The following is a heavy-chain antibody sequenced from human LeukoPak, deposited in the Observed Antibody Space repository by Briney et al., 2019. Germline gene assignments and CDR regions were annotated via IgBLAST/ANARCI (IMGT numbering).Heavy chain of an antibody. D-gene: IGHD3-10*01. CDR1: GGTFSSYA. J-gene: IGHJ4*02. CDR2: IIPILGIA. V-gene: IGHV1-69*04. Sequence: SVKVSCKASGGTFSSYANSWVRQAPGQGLEWMGRIIPILGIANYTQKFQGRVTITADKSTSTAYMELSSLRSEDTAVYYCARVQSPGSYSSRPFDYWGQGTLVTVSS. CDR3: ARVQSPGSYSSRPFDY.